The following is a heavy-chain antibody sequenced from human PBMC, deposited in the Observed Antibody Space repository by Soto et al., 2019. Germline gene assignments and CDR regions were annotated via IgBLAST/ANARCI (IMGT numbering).Heavy chain of an antibody. V-gene: IGHV3-74*01. CDR3: AIAVAGPTVIAY. Sequence: PGGSLRLSCVVSGFTISSYWMHWVRQAPGKGLVWVSRINGDGSSTNYADSVKGRFTISRDNAKNTLYLQMNTLRAEDTAVYYCAIAVAGPTVIAYWGKGTLVTVSS. J-gene: IGHJ4*02. D-gene: IGHD6-19*01. CDR1: GFTISSYW. CDR2: INGDGSST.